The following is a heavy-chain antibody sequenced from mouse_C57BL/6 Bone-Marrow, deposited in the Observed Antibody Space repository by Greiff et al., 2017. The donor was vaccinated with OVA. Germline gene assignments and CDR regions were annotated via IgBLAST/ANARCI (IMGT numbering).Heavy chain of an antibody. Sequence: QVQLQQSGAELVRPGSSVKLSCKASGYTFTSYWMDWVKQRPGQGLEWIGNIYPSDSETHYNQKFKDKATLTVDKSSSTAYMQLSSLTSEDSAVYYCARKLRPYYFDYWGQGTTLTVSS. D-gene: IGHD3-2*02. CDR1: GYTFTSYW. CDR2: IYPSDSET. J-gene: IGHJ2*01. V-gene: IGHV1-61*01. CDR3: ARKLRPYYFDY.